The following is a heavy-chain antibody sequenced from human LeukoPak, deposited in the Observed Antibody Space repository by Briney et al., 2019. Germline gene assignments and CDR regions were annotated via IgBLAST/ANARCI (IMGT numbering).Heavy chain of an antibody. CDR2: IKSSSDFI. D-gene: IGHD6-19*01. CDR1: EFSFSSYT. Sequence: GGSLRLSCAASEFSFSSYTMNWVRQAPGKGLECVSSIKSSSDFIYYADSVKGRFTISRDNAKNSLFLQMNSLRPEDTAIYYCARAREQWLNYFDYWGQGILVTVSS. CDR3: ARAREQWLNYFDY. V-gene: IGHV3-21*01. J-gene: IGHJ4*02.